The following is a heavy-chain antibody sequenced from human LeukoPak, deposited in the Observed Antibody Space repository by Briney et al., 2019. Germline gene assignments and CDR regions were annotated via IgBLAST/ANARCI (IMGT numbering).Heavy chain of an antibody. CDR3: ARDQGSGINYYYYYMDV. V-gene: IGHV3-21*01. CDR2: ISSSSSYI. CDR1: GFTFSRYS. Sequence: GGSLRLSCAASGFTFSRYSMNWVRQAPGKGLEWVSSISSSSSYIYYADSVRGRFTISRDNAKNSLYLQMNSLRAEDTAVYYCARDQGSGINYYYYYMDVWGKGTTVTVSS. D-gene: IGHD3-10*01. J-gene: IGHJ6*03.